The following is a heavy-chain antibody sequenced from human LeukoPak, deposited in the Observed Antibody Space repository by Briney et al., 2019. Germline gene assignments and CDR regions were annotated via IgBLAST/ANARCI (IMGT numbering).Heavy chain of an antibody. J-gene: IGHJ4*02. V-gene: IGHV1-69*04. Sequence: SVKVSCKASGGTFSSYAISWVRQAPGQGLEWMGRIIPIFGIANYAQKFQGRVTITADKSTSTAYMELSSLRSEDTAVYYCARGRDTAMVTSLGYFDYWGQGTLVTVPS. D-gene: IGHD5-18*01. CDR2: IIPIFGIA. CDR1: GGTFSSYA. CDR3: ARGRDTAMVTSLGYFDY.